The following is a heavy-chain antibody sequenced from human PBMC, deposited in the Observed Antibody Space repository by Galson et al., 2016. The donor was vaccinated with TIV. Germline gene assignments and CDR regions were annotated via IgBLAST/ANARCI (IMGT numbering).Heavy chain of an antibody. D-gene: IGHD1-14*01. CDR3: ARDQNRVATPFYYHYGMDV. J-gene: IGHJ6*02. CDR1: GFTFSTHA. Sequence: SLRLSCAASGFTFSTHAFRWVRQAPGKGLEWVAVITFDGNKKYYADSVKARFSISRDNSKNTLSLQMDSLRGDDTAVYYCARDQNRVATPFYYHYGMDVWGQGTTVTVSS. CDR2: ITFDGNKK. V-gene: IGHV3-30-3*01.